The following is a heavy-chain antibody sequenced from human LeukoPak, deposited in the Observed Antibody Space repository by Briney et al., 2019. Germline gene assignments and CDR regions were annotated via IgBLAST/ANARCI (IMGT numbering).Heavy chain of an antibody. J-gene: IGHJ4*02. CDR1: GYPFTGYY. V-gene: IGHV1-2*02. Sequence: SVNVSCMASGYPFTGYYLHWVGQAPGQGLEWMGGINPDRGGTNYEQKLQGRVTMTTDTSRSRAYMELRSLRSDDTAVYYCARDRRKYYDSSGYYFYFDYWGRGTLVSVSS. CDR2: INPDRGGT. D-gene: IGHD3-22*01. CDR3: ARDRRKYYDSSGYYFYFDY.